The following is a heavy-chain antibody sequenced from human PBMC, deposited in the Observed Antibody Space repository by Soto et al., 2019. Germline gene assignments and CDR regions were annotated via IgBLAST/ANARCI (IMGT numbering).Heavy chain of an antibody. CDR2: IKEDGSEK. J-gene: IGHJ4*02. D-gene: IGHD1-26*01. Sequence: EVQLVESGGGLVQPGGSLRLSCTASGFTFSSYWMNWVRQAPGKGLEWVGNIKEDGSEKFYVDSVKGRFTISRDNAKNSLYLDMNSLRVEDTAIYFCARDFGGHWGQGTLVTVSS. CDR1: GFTFSSYW. CDR3: ARDFGGH. V-gene: IGHV3-7*05.